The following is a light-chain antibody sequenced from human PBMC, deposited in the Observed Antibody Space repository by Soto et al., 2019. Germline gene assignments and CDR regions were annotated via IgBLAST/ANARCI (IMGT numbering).Light chain of an antibody. J-gene: IGKJ1*01. Sequence: DIQMTQSPTTLSASVGDRVIITCRASQRMSAWLAWYQQKPGKAPTLLIYDASSLENVVPSRFSGSGSGTDFTLTISSLQPNDFATYYCQQYDTYPWTFGQGTKVEIK. CDR1: QRMSAW. V-gene: IGKV1-5*01. CDR3: QQYDTYPWT. CDR2: DAS.